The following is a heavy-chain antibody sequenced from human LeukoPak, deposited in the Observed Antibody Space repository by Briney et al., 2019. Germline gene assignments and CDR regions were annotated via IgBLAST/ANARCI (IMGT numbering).Heavy chain of an antibody. CDR3: ARSRITIFGVGGGAFDI. CDR2: INPNSGGT. D-gene: IGHD3-3*01. V-gene: IGHV1-2*02. CDR1: GYTFTGYY. J-gene: IGHJ3*02. Sequence: ASVKVSCKASGYTFTGYYMHWVRQAPGQGLEWMGWINPNSGGTNYAQKFQGRVTMTRDTSISTAYMELSRLRSDDTAVYYCARSRITIFGVGGGAFDIWGQGTMVTVSS.